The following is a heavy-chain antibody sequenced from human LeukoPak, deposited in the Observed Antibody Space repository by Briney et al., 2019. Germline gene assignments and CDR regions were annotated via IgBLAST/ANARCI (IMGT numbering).Heavy chain of an antibody. Sequence: GASVKVSCKASGYTFTSYDINWVRQATGQGLEWMGWMNPNSGNTGYAQKFQGRVTMTRNTSISTAYMELSSLRSEDTAVYYCARRDSSSWYGAGDYWGQGTLVTVSS. D-gene: IGHD6-13*01. CDR3: ARRDSSSWYGAGDY. V-gene: IGHV1-8*01. CDR2: MNPNSGNT. CDR1: GYTFTSYD. J-gene: IGHJ4*02.